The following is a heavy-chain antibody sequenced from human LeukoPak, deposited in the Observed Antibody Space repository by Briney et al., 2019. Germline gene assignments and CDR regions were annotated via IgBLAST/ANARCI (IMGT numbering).Heavy chain of an antibody. J-gene: IGHJ3*02. CDR1: GYTFTGYY. CDR2: INPNSGGT. CDR3: ARAGRITIFGVAPRGAFDI. Sequence: ASVKVSCKASGYTFTGYYMHWVRQAPGQGLEWMGWINPNSGGTNYAQKFQGRVTMTRDTSISTAYMELSRLRSDDTAVYYCARAGRITIFGVAPRGAFDIWGQGTMVTVSS. V-gene: IGHV1-2*02. D-gene: IGHD3-3*01.